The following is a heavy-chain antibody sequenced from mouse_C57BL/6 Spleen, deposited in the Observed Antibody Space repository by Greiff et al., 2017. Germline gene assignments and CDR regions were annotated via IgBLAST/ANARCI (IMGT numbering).Heavy chain of an antibody. D-gene: IGHD1-1*02. CDR1: GYTFTSYW. V-gene: IGHV1-55*01. CDR3: ARGGGKAWFAY. J-gene: IGHJ3*01. Sequence: QVQLQQPGAELVKPGASVKMSCKASGYTFTSYWITWVKQRPGQGLEWIGDIYPGSGSTNYNEKFKSKATLTVDTSSSTAYMQLRSLTSEDSSVYYCARGGGKAWFAYWGQGTLVTVSA. CDR2: IYPGSGST.